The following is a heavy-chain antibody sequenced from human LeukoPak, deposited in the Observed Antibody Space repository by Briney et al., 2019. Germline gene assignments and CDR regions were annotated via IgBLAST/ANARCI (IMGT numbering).Heavy chain of an antibody. D-gene: IGHD3-22*01. CDR1: GFTFSSYA. Sequence: GGSLRLSCGASGFTFSSYAMSWVGQAPGKGLEGVSAISGSGGSTYYADSVKGRLTISRDNSKNTLYLQMNSLRAEDTAVYYCAKDRSSGYYQLGAFDIWGQGTMVTVSS. V-gene: IGHV3-23*01. J-gene: IGHJ3*02. CDR2: ISGSGGST. CDR3: AKDRSSGYYQLGAFDI.